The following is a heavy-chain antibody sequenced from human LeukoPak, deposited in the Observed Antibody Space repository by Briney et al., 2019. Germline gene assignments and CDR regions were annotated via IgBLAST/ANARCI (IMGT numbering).Heavy chain of an antibody. J-gene: IGHJ5*02. Sequence: ESSETLSLTCAVYGGSFSGYYWSWIRQPPGKGLEWIGDINHSGSTNYNPALKSRVTISVDTSKNQFSLKLSSVAAADTAVYYCASQKMTTVDSWGQGTLITVSS. CDR2: INHSGST. CDR1: GGSFSGYY. CDR3: ASQKMTTVDS. V-gene: IGHV4-34*01. D-gene: IGHD4-23*01.